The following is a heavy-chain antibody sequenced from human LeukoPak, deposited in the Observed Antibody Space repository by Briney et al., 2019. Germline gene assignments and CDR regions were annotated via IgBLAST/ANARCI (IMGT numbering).Heavy chain of an antibody. CDR3: AILSWDGRGSFY. V-gene: IGHV3-23*01. CDR1: GLTFSMYS. J-gene: IGHJ4*02. CDR2: IRSTGVDT. D-gene: IGHD2/OR15-2a*01. Sequence: PGGSLRLSCAASGLTFSMYSMSWVRQAPGKGLEWVSAIRSTGVDTYYADSVRGRFTISRDNSRGTLSLQMNSLRAEDTAVYFCAILSWDGRGSFYWGQGALVTVSS.